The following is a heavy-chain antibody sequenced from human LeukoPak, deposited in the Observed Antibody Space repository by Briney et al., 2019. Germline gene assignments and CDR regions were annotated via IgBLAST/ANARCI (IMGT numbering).Heavy chain of an antibody. Sequence: PSETLSLTCAVYGGSFSGYYWSWIRQPPGKGLEWIGEINHSGSTNYNPSLKSRVTISVDTSKNQFSLKLSSVTAADTAVYYCASYYGRAFDIWGQGTMVTVSS. V-gene: IGHV4-34*01. CDR2: INHSGST. CDR3: ASYYGRAFDI. CDR1: GGSFSGYY. D-gene: IGHD1-26*01. J-gene: IGHJ3*02.